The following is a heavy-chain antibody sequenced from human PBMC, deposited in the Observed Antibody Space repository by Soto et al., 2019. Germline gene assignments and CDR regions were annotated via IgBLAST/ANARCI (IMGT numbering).Heavy chain of an antibody. CDR3: VRDQLWAFGY. CDR2: IYTAART. Sequence: GGSLRLSCAVSGFTVSHNHMTWVRQAPGKGLEWVSNIYTAARTEYADAVKGRFTISRDNSKNALYLQMNSLRDEDTAIYFCVRDQLWAFGYWGQGLLVTVSS. CDR1: GFTVSHNH. D-gene: IGHD3-16*01. J-gene: IGHJ4*02. V-gene: IGHV3-66*01.